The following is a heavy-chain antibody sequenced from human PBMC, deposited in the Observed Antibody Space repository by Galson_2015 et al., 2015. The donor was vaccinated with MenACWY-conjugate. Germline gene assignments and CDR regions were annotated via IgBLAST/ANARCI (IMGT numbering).Heavy chain of an antibody. V-gene: IGHV1-46*01. J-gene: IGHJ6*02. CDR1: GYTFTSYY. Sequence: QSGAEVKKPGESLRISCKGSGYTFTSYYMHWVRQAPGQGLEWMGIINPSGGSTSYAQKFQGRVTMTRDTSTSTVYMELSSLRSEDTAVYYCARPYCGGDCYESYYYYGMDVWGQGTTVTVSS. CDR2: INPSGGST. CDR3: ARPYCGGDCYESYYYYGMDV. D-gene: IGHD2-21*02.